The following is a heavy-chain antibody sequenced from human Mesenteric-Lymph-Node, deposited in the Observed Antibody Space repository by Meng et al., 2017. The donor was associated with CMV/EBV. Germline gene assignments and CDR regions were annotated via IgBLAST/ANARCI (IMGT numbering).Heavy chain of an antibody. CDR1: GYTFTSYY. D-gene: IGHD3-10*01. J-gene: IGHJ4*02. Sequence: ASVKVSCKASGYTFTSYYMHWVRQAPGQGLEWMGWMNPYSGNTGYAQKFQGRVTMTRNTSISTAYMEVSSLRSDDTAVYYCARRGGAGSGPKEPDYWGQGTLVTVSS. CDR2: MNPYSGNT. V-gene: IGHV1-8*02. CDR3: ARRGGAGSGPKEPDY.